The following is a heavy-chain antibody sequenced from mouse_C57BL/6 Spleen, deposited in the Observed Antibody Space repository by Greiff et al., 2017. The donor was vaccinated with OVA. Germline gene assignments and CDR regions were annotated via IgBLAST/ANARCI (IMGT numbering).Heavy chain of an antibody. Sequence: EVKVEESGGGLVQPGGSLKLSCAASGFTFSDYYMYWVRQTPEKRLEWVAYISNGGGSTYYPDTVKGRFTISRDNAKNTLYLQMSRLKSEDTAMYYCARRATAQATGAMDYWGQGTSVTVSS. D-gene: IGHD3-2*02. J-gene: IGHJ4*01. CDR2: ISNGGGST. CDR3: ARRATAQATGAMDY. V-gene: IGHV5-12*01. CDR1: GFTFSDYY.